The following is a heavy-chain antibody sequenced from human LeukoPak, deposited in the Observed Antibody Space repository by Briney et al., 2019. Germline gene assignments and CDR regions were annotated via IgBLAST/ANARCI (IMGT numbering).Heavy chain of an antibody. J-gene: IGHJ4*02. V-gene: IGHV3-21*01. CDR2: ISSSSSYI. Sequence: GGSLRLSRAASGFTFSSYSMNWVRQAPGKGLEWVSSISSSSSYIYYADSVKGRFTISRDNAKNSLYLQMNSLRAEDTAVYYCARDPRHYDFWSGYLGGPHFAYWGQGTLVTVSS. D-gene: IGHD3-3*01. CDR1: GFTFSSYS. CDR3: ARDPRHYDFWSGYLGGPHFAY.